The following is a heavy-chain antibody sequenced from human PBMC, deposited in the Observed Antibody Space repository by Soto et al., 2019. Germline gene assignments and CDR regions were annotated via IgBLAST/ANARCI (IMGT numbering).Heavy chain of an antibody. V-gene: IGHV3-23*01. CDR2: VTGSGSQI. CDR3: AKDAVYRDGLWLMDS. D-gene: IGHD2-21*01. J-gene: IGHJ5*02. CDR1: GFTISTYA. Sequence: GGSLRLSCAASGFTISTYAMTWVRQSPGKGLECVSGVTGSGSQIYYADSVKGRFTISKDNSKNTLYLQMSSLREEDTALYYCAKDAVYRDGLWLMDSWGQGTLVTVSS.